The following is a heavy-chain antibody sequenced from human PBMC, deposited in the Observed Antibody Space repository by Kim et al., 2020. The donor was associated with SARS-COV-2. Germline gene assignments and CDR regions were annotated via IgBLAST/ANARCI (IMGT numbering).Heavy chain of an antibody. V-gene: IGHV6-1*01. J-gene: IGHJ4*02. D-gene: IGHD1-26*01. Sequence: NDYAVSVKSRITINPDTSKNQCSLQLNSVTPEDTAVYYCARSLGLSAFDYWGQGTLVTVSS. CDR2: N. CDR3: ARSLGLSAFDY.